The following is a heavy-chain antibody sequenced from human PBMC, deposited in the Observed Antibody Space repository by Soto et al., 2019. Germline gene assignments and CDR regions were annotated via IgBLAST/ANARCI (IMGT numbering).Heavy chain of an antibody. CDR1: GFTFSSNG. CDR3: ARARVSPYFDY. Sequence: QVQLVEPGGAGVHPGRSLRLSCPASGFTFSSNGMHWARQAPDKGLEWVAVKWYDGSNKYYADSVKGRFTISRDNSKNTLYLQMNSLRAEDTAVYYCARARVSPYFDYWGQGTLVTVSS. J-gene: IGHJ4*02. D-gene: IGHD3-10*01. CDR2: KWYDGSNK. V-gene: IGHV3-33*01.